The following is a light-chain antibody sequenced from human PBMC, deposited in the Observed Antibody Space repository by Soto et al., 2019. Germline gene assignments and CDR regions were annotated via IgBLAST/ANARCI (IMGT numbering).Light chain of an antibody. Sequence: EIVLTQSPGTLSLSPGERATLSCRASQSVSDSYLAWYQQKPGQAPRLLIYASSRATGIPDRFSGSGSGTDFTLTISRLEPEDFAVDYCQHYGTSALFGPGTTVDIK. CDR1: QSVSDSY. V-gene: IGKV3-20*01. CDR3: QHYGTSAL. J-gene: IGKJ3*01. CDR2: AS.